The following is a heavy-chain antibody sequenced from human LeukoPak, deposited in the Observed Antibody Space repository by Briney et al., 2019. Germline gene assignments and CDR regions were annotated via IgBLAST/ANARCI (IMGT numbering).Heavy chain of an antibody. CDR1: GFTSSDYW. Sequence: PGGSLRLSCAASGFTSSDYWMHWVRQAPGKGLVWVSRINRDGCITTYADSVRGRFSISRDNAKNTVYLQMNSLRAEDTGMYYCARETTGTTPDRIYFYFYMDVWGKGTTVTVSS. V-gene: IGHV3-74*01. D-gene: IGHD1-7*01. CDR2: INRDGCIT. J-gene: IGHJ6*03. CDR3: ARETTGTTPDRIYFYFYMDV.